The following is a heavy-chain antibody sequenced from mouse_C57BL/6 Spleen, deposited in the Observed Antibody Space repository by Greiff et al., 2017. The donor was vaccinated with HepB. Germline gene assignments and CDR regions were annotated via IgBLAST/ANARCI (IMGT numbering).Heavy chain of an antibody. D-gene: IGHD1-1*01. CDR3: ARHYYGSSYDFDY. V-gene: IGHV5-6*01. CDR1: GFTFSSYG. J-gene: IGHJ2*01. Sequence: EVMLVESGGDLVKPGGSLKLSCAASGFTFSSYGMSWVRQTPDKRLEWVATISSGGSYTYYPDSVKGRFTISRDNAKNTLYLKMSSLKSEDTAMYYCARHYYGSSYDFDYWGQGTTLTVSS. CDR2: ISSGGSYT.